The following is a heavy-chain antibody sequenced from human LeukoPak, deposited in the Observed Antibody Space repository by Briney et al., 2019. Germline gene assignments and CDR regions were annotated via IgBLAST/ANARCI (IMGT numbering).Heavy chain of an antibody. CDR3: VRDIRAVGVTLYFDH. J-gene: IGHJ4*02. D-gene: IGHD1-26*01. Sequence: PGGSLRLSCAASGFAFSDYYMTWIRQAPGKGLEWLSYISGGGDDINYADSVKGRFSISRDNAKNSPYLEMNNLRAEDTAVYYCVRDIRAVGVTLYFDHWGQGTLVTASS. V-gene: IGHV3-11*01. CDR1: GFAFSDYY. CDR2: ISGGGDDI.